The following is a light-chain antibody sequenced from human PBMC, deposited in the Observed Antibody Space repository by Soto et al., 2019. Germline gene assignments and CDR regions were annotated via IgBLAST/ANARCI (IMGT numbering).Light chain of an antibody. Sequence: QSVLTQPPSVSGAPGQRVTISCTGSSSNIGAGYDVHWYQQLPGTAPKLLIYGNSNRPSGVPDRCSGSKSGTSASLAITGLQAEDEADYYCQSYDSSLSGSYVFGTGTKVTVL. CDR1: SSNIGAGYD. CDR3: QSYDSSLSGSYV. CDR2: GNS. J-gene: IGLJ1*01. V-gene: IGLV1-40*01.